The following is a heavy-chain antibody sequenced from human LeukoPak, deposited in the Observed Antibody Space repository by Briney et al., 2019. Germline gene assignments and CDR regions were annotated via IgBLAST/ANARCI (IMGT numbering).Heavy chain of an antibody. CDR3: ARDPGSDSNAFDI. D-gene: IGHD3-22*01. CDR1: GFTVSSNY. Sequence: GGSLRLSFAASGFTVSSNYRSWVRQAPGKGLEWVAVIYSGGSTYYADSVKGRVTISIDNSKNTLYLQMNSLRAEDTAVYYCARDPGSDSNAFDIWGQGTMVTVSS. CDR2: IYSGGST. J-gene: IGHJ3*02. V-gene: IGHV3-53*01.